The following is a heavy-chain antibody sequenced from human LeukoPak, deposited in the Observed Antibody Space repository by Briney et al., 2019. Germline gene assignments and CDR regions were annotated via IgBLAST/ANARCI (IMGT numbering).Heavy chain of an antibody. CDR3: ARVALTTYYYDSSGPYSSWFDP. CDR2: TYYRSKWYN. J-gene: IGHJ5*02. D-gene: IGHD3-22*01. V-gene: IGHV6-1*01. CDR1: GDSVSSNSAA. Sequence: SQTLSLTCAISGDSVSSNSAAWNWIRQSPSRGLEWLGRTYYRSKWYNDYAVSVKSRITINPDTSKSQFSLQLNSVTPEDTAVYYCARVALTTYYYDSSGPYSSWFDPWGQGTLVTVSS.